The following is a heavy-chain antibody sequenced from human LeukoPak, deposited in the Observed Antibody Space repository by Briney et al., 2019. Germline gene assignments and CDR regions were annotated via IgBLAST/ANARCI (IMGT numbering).Heavy chain of an antibody. Sequence: PGRSLTLSCAASEFTFTTYGMHWVRQAPAKGLEGVAFIYYDGSNIYYADYVKGRFTISRDISKNTLYLQMDSLRAEDTAIYYCARDWKTNSFDYWGQGTLVTVSS. CDR3: ARDWKTNSFDY. J-gene: IGHJ4*02. CDR1: EFTFTTYG. D-gene: IGHD1-1*01. V-gene: IGHV3-33*01. CDR2: IYYDGSNI.